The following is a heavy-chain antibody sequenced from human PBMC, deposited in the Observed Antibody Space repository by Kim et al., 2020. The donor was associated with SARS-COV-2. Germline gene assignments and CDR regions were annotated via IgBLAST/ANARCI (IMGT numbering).Heavy chain of an antibody. CDR2: ISYDGSNK. CDR1: GFTFSSYG. Sequence: GGSLRLSCAASGFTFSSYGMHWVRQAPGKGLEWVAVISYDGSNKYYADSVKGRFTISRDNSKNTLYLQMNSLRAEDTAVYYCAKDSTGSIHWVAGKSEYFQHWGQGTLVTVSS. CDR3: AKDSTGSIHWVAGKSEYFQH. J-gene: IGHJ1*01. V-gene: IGHV3-30*18. D-gene: IGHD6-19*01.